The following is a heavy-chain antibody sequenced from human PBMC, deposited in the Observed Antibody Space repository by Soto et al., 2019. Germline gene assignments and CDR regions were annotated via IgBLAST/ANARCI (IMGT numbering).Heavy chain of an antibody. J-gene: IGHJ4*02. CDR1: GGSVSSGSYY. D-gene: IGHD3-10*01. CDR3: ARDLDGSGNYYTDY. Sequence: AETLSLTCTVSGGSVSSGSYYWSWIRQPPGKGLEWIGYIYYSGSTNYNPSLKSRVTISVDTSKNQFSLELRSLRSDDTAVYFCARDLDGSGNYYTDYWGQGTLVTVSS. CDR2: IYYSGST. V-gene: IGHV4-61*01.